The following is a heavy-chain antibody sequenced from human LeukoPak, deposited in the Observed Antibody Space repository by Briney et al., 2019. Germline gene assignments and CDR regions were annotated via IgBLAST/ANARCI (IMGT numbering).Heavy chain of an antibody. CDR3: ARQSGTMVTTRFDY. CDR1: GFTFSSYG. Sequence: PGGSLRLSCAASGFTFSSYGMHWVRQAPGKGLEWVSYISSSSRTIYYADSVKGRFTISRDNAKNSLYLQMNSLRAEDTAIYYCARQSGTMVTTRFDYWGQGTLVTVSS. J-gene: IGHJ4*02. V-gene: IGHV3-48*01. CDR2: ISSSSRTI. D-gene: IGHD4-17*01.